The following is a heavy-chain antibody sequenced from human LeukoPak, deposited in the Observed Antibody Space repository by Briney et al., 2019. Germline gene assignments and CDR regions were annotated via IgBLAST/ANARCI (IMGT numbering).Heavy chain of an antibody. CDR1: GFTFTTYSTYS. J-gene: IGHJ3*02. Sequence: PGGSLRLSCAASGFTFTTYSTYSMNWVRQSPRKGLEWVSSIGGSSSSIFYADSVKGRFTISRDNANNSLYLQMNSLRAEDTAVYYCARERGSSWSEAFDIWGQGTMVTVSS. CDR2: IGGSSSSI. D-gene: IGHD6-13*01. V-gene: IGHV3-21*01. CDR3: ARERGSSWSEAFDI.